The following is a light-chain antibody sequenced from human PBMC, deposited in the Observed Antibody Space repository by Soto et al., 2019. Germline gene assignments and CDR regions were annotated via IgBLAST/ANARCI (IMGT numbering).Light chain of an antibody. CDR3: QQPPWIT. CDR2: AAS. CDR1: QGISSY. Sequence: DIQLTQSPSFLSASVGDRVTITCRASQGISSYLAWYQQKPGKAPKLLIYAASTLQSGVPSRFSGSGSGTEFTLTISSLQPEDFATYYCQQPPWITFGQGTRLEIK. J-gene: IGKJ5*01. V-gene: IGKV1-9*01.